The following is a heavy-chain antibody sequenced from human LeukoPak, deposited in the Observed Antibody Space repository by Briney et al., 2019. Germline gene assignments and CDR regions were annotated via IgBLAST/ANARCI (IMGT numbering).Heavy chain of an antibody. Sequence: SQTLSLTCAISGDSVSSNSAAWNWIRQSPSRGLEWLGRTYYRSKWYNDYAVSVKSRITINPDTSKNQFSLQLNSVTPEDTAVYYCAREGWYQLLFPHSTGDYYYYGMDVWGQGTTVTVSS. J-gene: IGHJ6*02. CDR3: AREGWYQLLFPHSTGDYYYYGMDV. D-gene: IGHD2-2*01. CDR2: TYYRSKWYN. V-gene: IGHV6-1*01. CDR1: GDSVSSNSAA.